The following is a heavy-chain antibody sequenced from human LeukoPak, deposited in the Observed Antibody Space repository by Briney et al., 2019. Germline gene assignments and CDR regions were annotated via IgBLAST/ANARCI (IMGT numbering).Heavy chain of an antibody. CDR2: ISFDGSNK. CDR3: ARGHRSSWQNYYYYGMDV. V-gene: IGHV3-30*04. J-gene: IGHJ6*04. Sequence: PGGSLRLSCAASGFTFSSYAMHWVRQAPGKGLEWVAVISFDGSNKYNADSVEGRFTISRDNSKNTLYLQMNGLRAEDSAVFYCARGHRSSWQNYYYYGMDVWGKGTTVTVSS. D-gene: IGHD6-13*01. CDR1: GFTFSSYA.